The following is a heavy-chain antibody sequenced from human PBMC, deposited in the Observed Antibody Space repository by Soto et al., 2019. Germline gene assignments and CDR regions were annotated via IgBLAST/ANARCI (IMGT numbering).Heavy chain of an antibody. CDR3: ARRRESEIATITGYYYYYGMDV. J-gene: IGHJ6*02. CDR1: GGSISSSSYY. V-gene: IGHV4-39*01. D-gene: IGHD5-12*01. Sequence: SETLSLTCTVSGGSISSSSYYWGWIRQPPGKGLEWIGSIYYSGSTYYNPSLKSRVTISLETSKNQFSLKLSSVTAADTAVYYCARRRESEIATITGYYYYYGMDVWGQGTTFTVSS. CDR2: IYYSGST.